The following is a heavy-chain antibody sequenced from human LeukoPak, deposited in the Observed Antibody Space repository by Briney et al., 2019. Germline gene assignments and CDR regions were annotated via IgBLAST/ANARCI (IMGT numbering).Heavy chain of an antibody. J-gene: IGHJ4*02. CDR3: ARAGAGNEYVGLFDY. D-gene: IGHD3-16*01. V-gene: IGHV4-59*01. CDR2: IYYTGSI. Sequence: SETLSLTCTVSGGSISGYYWSWIRQPPGKGLEWIGYIYYTGSINYNPSLKSRVTISVDTSKNQFSLKLSSVTAADTAVYYCARAGAGNEYVGLFDYWGQGTLVTVSS. CDR1: GGSISGYY.